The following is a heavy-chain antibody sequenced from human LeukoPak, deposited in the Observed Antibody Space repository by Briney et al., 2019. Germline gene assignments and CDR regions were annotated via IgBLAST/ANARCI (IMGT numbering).Heavy chain of an antibody. CDR2: IIPSSGGT. J-gene: IGHJ4*02. CDR1: GYTFTDHY. CDR3: ARGHQLVTAGVLDY. D-gene: IGHD6-13*01. Sequence: ASVKVSCKASGYTFTDHYMHWVRQAPGQVLGWMGWIIPSSGGTNYAQRFQGRVTMTRDTSISAVYMELRSLRSDDTAVYYCARGHQLVTAGVLDYWGQGTLVTVSS. V-gene: IGHV1-2*02.